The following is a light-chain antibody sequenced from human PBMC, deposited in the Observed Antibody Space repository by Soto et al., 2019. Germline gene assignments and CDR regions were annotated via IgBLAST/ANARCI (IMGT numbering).Light chain of an antibody. CDR2: SNY. CDR1: DSNIGAGYD. V-gene: IGLV1-40*01. Sequence: QSVLTQPPSVSGAPGQTVTISCSGSDSNIGAGYDLHWYQQVPGTAPKLLIHSNYLRASGVPDRFSASKSVTSASLAIIGLHADDEADYYCQSYDTSLGDWVFGGGTQLTVL. J-gene: IGLJ3*02. CDR3: QSYDTSLGDWV.